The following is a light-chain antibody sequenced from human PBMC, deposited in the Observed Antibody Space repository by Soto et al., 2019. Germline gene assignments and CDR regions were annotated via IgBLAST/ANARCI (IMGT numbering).Light chain of an antibody. Sequence: DIKMTQSPSSLSASIGNRVTITSRSSQSINSYLNWYQPTXGKAPNXXIYAASSLPSGVRPRFRCSGAGPGCTRTISSLQPEDVALYSCQQTYRSPPTFGQGTRLEIK. J-gene: IGKJ5*01. V-gene: IGKV1-39*01. CDR3: QQTYRSPPT. CDR2: AAS. CDR1: QSINSY.